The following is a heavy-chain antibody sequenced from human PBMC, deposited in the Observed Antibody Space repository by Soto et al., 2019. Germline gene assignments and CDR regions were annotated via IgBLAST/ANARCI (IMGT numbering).Heavy chain of an antibody. CDR1: GGSISSGGYS. Sequence: SETLSLTCAVSGGSISSGGYSWSWIRQPPGKGLEWIGYIYHSGSTYYNPSLKSRVTISVDRSKNQFSLKLSSVTAADTAVYYCARGPDYYSSGYYFLAPTWFDPWGQGTLVTVSS. CDR2: IYHSGST. CDR3: ARGPDYYSSGYYFLAPTWFDP. D-gene: IGHD3-22*01. J-gene: IGHJ5*02. V-gene: IGHV4-30-2*01.